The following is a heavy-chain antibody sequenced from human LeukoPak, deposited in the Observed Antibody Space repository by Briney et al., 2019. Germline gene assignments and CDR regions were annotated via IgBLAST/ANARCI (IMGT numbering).Heavy chain of an antibody. V-gene: IGHV7-4-1*02. CDR3: ARGYDFWSGYYSFRTQNYYFDY. D-gene: IGHD3-3*01. CDR2: INTNTGNP. CDR1: GYTFTSYA. J-gene: IGHJ4*02. Sequence: ASVKVPCKASGYTFTSYAMNWVRQAPGQGLEWMGWINTNTGNPTYAQGFTGRFVFSLDTSVSTAYLQISSLKAEDTAVYYCARGYDFWSGYYSFRTQNYYFDYWGQGTLVTVSS.